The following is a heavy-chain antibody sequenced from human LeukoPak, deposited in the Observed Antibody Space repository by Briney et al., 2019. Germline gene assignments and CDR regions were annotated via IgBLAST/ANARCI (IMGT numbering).Heavy chain of an antibody. CDR1: GFTFSSYA. D-gene: IGHD1-26*01. CDR3: AKDEYSGSYNAFDI. J-gene: IGHJ3*02. Sequence: GASLRLSCAASGFTFSSYAMSWVRQAPGKGLEWVSAISGSGGSTYYADSVKGRFTISRDNSKNTLYLLMNSLRAEDTAVYYCAKDEYSGSYNAFDIWGQGTMVTVSS. V-gene: IGHV3-23*01. CDR2: ISGSGGST.